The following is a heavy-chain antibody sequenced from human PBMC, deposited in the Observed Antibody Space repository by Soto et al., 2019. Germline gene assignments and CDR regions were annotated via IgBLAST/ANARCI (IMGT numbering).Heavy chain of an antibody. D-gene: IGHD1-26*01. CDR3: ARQIDGLNSGSYY. CDR1: GGSISSSSYY. J-gene: IGHJ4*02. CDR2: IYYSGST. Sequence: SETLSLTCTVSGGSISSSSYYWGWIRQPPGKGLEWIGSIYYSGSTYYNPSLKSRVTISVDTSKNQFSLKLSSVTAADTAVYYCARQIDGLNSGSYYWGQGTLVTVSS. V-gene: IGHV4-39*01.